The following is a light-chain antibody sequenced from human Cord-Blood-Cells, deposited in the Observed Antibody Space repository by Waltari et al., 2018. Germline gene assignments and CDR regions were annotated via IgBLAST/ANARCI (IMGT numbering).Light chain of an antibody. V-gene: IGLV2-23*01. J-gene: IGLJ2*01. CDR1: SSDVGSYNL. Sequence: QSALTQPASVSGSPGQSLTIPCTGTSSDVGSYNLVSWYQQHPGKAPKLMIYEGSKRPSGVSNRFSGSKSGNTASLTISGLQAEDEADYYCCSYAGSSTLVFGGGTKLTVL. CDR2: EGS. CDR3: CSYAGSSTLV.